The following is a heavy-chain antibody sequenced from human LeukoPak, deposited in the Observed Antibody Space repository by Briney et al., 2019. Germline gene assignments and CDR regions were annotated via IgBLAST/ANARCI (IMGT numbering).Heavy chain of an antibody. CDR3: ARAQVEMATMGDY. CDR1: GYTFSTYG. CDR2: INPSGGST. J-gene: IGHJ4*02. V-gene: IGHV1-46*01. Sequence: ASVKVSCKASGYTFSTYGISWVRQAPGQGLEWMGIINPSGGSTNYAQKFQGRVTMTRDTSTSTVYMDLSSLRSEDTAVYYCARAQVEMATMGDYWGQGTLVTVSS. D-gene: IGHD5-24*01.